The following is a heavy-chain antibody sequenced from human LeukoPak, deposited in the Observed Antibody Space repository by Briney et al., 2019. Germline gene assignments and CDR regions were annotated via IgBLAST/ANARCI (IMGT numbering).Heavy chain of an antibody. CDR1: GGSISSSSYY. D-gene: IGHD6-6*01. CDR3: ARRLRLVGYFDY. CDR2: IYYSGST. J-gene: IGHJ4*02. Sequence: SETLSLTCTVSGGSISSSSYYWGWIRQPPGKGLEWIGSIYYSGSTYYNPSLKSRVTISVDASKNQFSLKLSSVTAADTSVYYCARRLRLVGYFDYWGQGTLVTVSS. V-gene: IGHV4-39*01.